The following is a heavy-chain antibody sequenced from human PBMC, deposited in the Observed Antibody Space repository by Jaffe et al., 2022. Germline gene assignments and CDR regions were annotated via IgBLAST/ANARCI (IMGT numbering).Heavy chain of an antibody. D-gene: IGHD3-10*01. CDR3: ARETYYGSGSYYNWFDP. V-gene: IGHV4-61*02. J-gene: IGHJ5*02. CDR1: GGSISSGSYY. Sequence: QVQLQESGPGLVKPSQTLSLTCTVSGGSISSGSYYWSWIRQPAGKGLEWIGRIYTSGSTNYNPSLKSRVTISVDTSKNQFSLKLSSVTAADTAVYYCARETYYGSGSYYNWFDPWGQGTLVTVSS. CDR2: IYTSGST.